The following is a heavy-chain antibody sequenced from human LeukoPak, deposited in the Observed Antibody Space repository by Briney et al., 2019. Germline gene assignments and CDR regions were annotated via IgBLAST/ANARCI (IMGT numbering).Heavy chain of an antibody. Sequence: GGSLRHSRAASGFTFSNYGMHWVRQAPGKGLEWVVVIWDDGSDNYYADSVKCRFTISRDNSKNAVYLQMNSLRAEDTAVYYCARDGVDTAIVQGRYIDYWGQGTLVTVSS. CDR1: GFTFSNYG. D-gene: IGHD5-18*01. J-gene: IGHJ4*02. CDR3: ARDGVDTAIVQGRYIDY. V-gene: IGHV3-33*01. CDR2: IWDDGSDN.